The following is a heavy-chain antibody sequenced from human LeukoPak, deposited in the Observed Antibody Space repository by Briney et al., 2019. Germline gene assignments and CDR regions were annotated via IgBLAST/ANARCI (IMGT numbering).Heavy chain of an antibody. J-gene: IGHJ4*02. CDR2: IYYSGST. CDR1: GGSISSSSYY. Sequence: SETLSLTCTVSGGSISSSSYYWGWIRQPPGKGLEWIGSIYYSGSTYYNPSLKSRVTIPVDTSKNQFSLKLSSVTAADTAVYYCARKYYYDSSGYLPDPFDYWGQGTLVTVSS. V-gene: IGHV4-39*07. D-gene: IGHD3-22*01. CDR3: ARKYYYDSSGYLPDPFDY.